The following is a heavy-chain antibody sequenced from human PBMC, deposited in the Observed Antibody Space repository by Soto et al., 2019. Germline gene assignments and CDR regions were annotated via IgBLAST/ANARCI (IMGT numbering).Heavy chain of an antibody. CDR2: IDPSDSYT. CDR3: ARLIRGQKGDNWFDP. Sequence: PGESLKISCKGSGYSFTSYWISWVRQMPGKGLEWMGRIDPSDSYTNYSPSFQGHVTISADKSISTAYLQWSSLKASDTAMYYCARLIRGQKGDNWFDPWGQGTLVTVSS. D-gene: IGHD3-16*01. V-gene: IGHV5-10-1*01. J-gene: IGHJ5*02. CDR1: GYSFTSYW.